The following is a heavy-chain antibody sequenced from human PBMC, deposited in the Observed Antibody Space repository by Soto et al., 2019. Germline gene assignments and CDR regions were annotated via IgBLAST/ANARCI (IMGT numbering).Heavy chain of an antibody. V-gene: IGHV3-30*03. D-gene: IGHD5-18*01. CDR3: VPDRGYGHASVPYS. CDR1: GFTFTSYG. Sequence: QAHLVESGGGVVQPGRSLRLSCAASGFTFTSYGMHWVRQAPGTRLEWVAVISYDGGLQHYADSVKGRFTISRDNSKNMVLLQMNSLRAEDTAVYYCVPDRGYGHASVPYSWGQGTLVSVCS. CDR2: ISYDGGLQ. J-gene: IGHJ4*02.